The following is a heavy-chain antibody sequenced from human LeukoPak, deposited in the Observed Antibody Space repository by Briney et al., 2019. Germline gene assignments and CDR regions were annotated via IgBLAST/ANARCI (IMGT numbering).Heavy chain of an antibody. Sequence: KSSETLSLTCTVSGGSISSYYWSWIRQPPGKGLEWIGYIYYSGSTNYNPSLKSRVTISVDTSKNQFSLKLSSVTAADTAVYYCARVRGNYISSWYGEDYWGQGTLVTVSS. CDR2: IYYSGST. J-gene: IGHJ4*02. D-gene: IGHD6-19*01. CDR3: ARVRGNYISSWYGEDY. CDR1: GGSISSYY. V-gene: IGHV4-59*01.